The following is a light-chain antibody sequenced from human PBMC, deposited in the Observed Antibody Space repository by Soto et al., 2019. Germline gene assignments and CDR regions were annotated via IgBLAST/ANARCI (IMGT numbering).Light chain of an antibody. CDR1: SSDIGAYDY. CDR3: GSHTSGSTRV. J-gene: IGLJ1*01. Sequence: QSVLTQPASVYGSPGQSIAISCTGTSSDIGAYDYVSWYQQHPDKAPKLIIYEVTKRPSGVSTRFSGSKSGNTASLTISGLQAEDEGDYYCGSHTSGSTRVFGTGTKVTVL. CDR2: EVT. V-gene: IGLV2-14*01.